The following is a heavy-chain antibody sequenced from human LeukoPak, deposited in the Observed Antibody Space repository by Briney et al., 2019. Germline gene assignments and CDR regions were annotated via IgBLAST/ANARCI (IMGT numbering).Heavy chain of an antibody. J-gene: IGHJ5*02. CDR3: AGSIAARPSWFDP. CDR2: IYHSGSN. Sequence: SETLSLTCAVSGGSISSGGYSWSWIRQPPGKGLEWIVYIYHSGSNYYNPSLKSRATISVNRSKNQFSLKLSPVTAADTAVYYCAGSIAARPSWFDPWGQGTLVTVSS. D-gene: IGHD6-6*01. V-gene: IGHV4-30-2*01. CDR1: GGSISSGGYS.